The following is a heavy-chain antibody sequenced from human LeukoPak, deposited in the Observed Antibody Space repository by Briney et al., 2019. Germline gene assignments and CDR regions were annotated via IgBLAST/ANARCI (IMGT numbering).Heavy chain of an antibody. D-gene: IGHD5-24*01. J-gene: IGHJ5*02. Sequence: GGSLRLSCAASGFTFSNYGMHWVRQAPGKGLEWVAVIRYDGTNKYYGDAVRGRFTISRDNSKNTLYLQMNSLRADDTAVYYCARVNVEMATIGWLDPWGQGTLVTVSS. V-gene: IGHV3-33*01. CDR1: GFTFSNYG. CDR2: IRYDGTNK. CDR3: ARVNVEMATIGWLDP.